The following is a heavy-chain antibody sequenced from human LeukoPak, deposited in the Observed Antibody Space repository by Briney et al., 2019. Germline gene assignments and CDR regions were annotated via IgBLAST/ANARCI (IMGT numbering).Heavy chain of an antibody. Sequence: SETLSLTCAVYGGSFSGYYWSWIRQPPGKGLEWIGEINHSGSTNYNPSLKSRVTISVDTSKSQFSLKLSSVTAADTAVYYCARDSMVRVFDYWGQGTLVTVSS. J-gene: IGHJ4*02. D-gene: IGHD3-10*01. CDR2: INHSGST. CDR3: ARDSMVRVFDY. CDR1: GGSFSGYY. V-gene: IGHV4-34*01.